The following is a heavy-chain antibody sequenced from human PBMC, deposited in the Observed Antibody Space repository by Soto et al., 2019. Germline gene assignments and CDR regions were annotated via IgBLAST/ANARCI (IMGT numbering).Heavy chain of an antibody. CDR1: GGSISSYY. V-gene: IGHV4-59*01. CDR2: IYYSGST. D-gene: IGHD2-21*01. J-gene: IGHJ6*02. Sequence: SETLSLTCTVSGGSISSYYWSWIRQPPGKGLEWIAYIYYSGSTNYNPSLKSRVTISVDTSKNQFSLKLSSVTAADTAVYYCARGDGTVTAGYYYYGMDVWRQGTTVTVPS. CDR3: ARGDGTVTAGYYYYGMDV.